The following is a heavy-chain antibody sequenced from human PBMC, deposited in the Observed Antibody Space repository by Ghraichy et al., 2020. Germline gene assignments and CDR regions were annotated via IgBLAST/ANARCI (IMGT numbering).Heavy chain of an antibody. D-gene: IGHD6-19*01. CDR2: ISYDGQSK. CDR3: AKGGHSSGWF. V-gene: IGHV3-30*04. Sequence: GGSLRLSCAASGITFTNSAVHWVRQSPGKGLEWVGVISYDGQSKHYADSVKGRFTISRDNPRNTLHLQMNSLRPEDTAFYYCAKGGHSSGWFWGQGTPVTVSS. CDR1: GITFTNSA. J-gene: IGHJ4*02.